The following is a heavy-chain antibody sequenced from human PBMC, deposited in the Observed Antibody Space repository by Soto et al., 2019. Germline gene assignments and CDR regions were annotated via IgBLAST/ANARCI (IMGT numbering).Heavy chain of an antibody. D-gene: IGHD1-26*01. Sequence: EVQLVESGGGLVKPGGSLRLSCAASGFTFSSYSMNWVRQAPGKGLEWDSSISSSSSYIYYADSVKGRFTISRDNAKNSLYLQMNSLRAEDTAVYYCARAVGAMYYFDYWGQGTLVTVSS. V-gene: IGHV3-21*01. CDR3: ARAVGAMYYFDY. CDR1: GFTFSSYS. CDR2: ISSSSSYI. J-gene: IGHJ4*02.